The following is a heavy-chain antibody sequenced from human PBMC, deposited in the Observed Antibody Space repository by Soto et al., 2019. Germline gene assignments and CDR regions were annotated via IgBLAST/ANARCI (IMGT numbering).Heavy chain of an antibody. D-gene: IGHD2-21*02. CDR3: AREDDGGDRDYYGLDV. J-gene: IGHJ6*02. CDR1: GGSISGDYYH. Sequence: SETLSLTCTVSGGSISGDYYHWTWIRQSPGKGLEWIGYIHFSGSVLYNPSFKSRPTISVDTSKNQFSLHLRSVTAADTAVYFCAREDDGGDRDYYGLDVWGQGTTVTVS. V-gene: IGHV4-30-4*08. CDR2: IHFSGSV.